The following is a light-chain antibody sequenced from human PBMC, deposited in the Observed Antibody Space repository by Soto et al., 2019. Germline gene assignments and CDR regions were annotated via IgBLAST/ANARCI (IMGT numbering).Light chain of an antibody. V-gene: IGKV1-39*01. CDR1: QSISSY. Sequence: DIQMTQSPSSLSASVGDRVTITCRPSQSISSYLNWYQQKPGKAPKLLIYAASSLQSGVPSRFSGSGSGTDFTLTISSLQPEDFATYYCQQSYSTPTTFGGGTRWRSN. CDR3: QQSYSTPTT. CDR2: AAS. J-gene: IGKJ4*01.